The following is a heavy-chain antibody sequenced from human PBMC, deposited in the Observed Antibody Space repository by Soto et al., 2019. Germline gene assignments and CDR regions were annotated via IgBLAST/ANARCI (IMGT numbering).Heavy chain of an antibody. CDR3: AKDFFIAAAGTRGIDWFDP. J-gene: IGHJ5*02. CDR1: GFTFSSYA. V-gene: IGHV3-23*01. D-gene: IGHD6-13*01. Sequence: GGSLRLCCAASGFTFSSYAMSWVRQAPGKGLEWVSAISGSGGSTYYADSVKGRFTISRDNSKNTLYLQMNSLRAEDTAVYYCAKDFFIAAAGTRGIDWFDPWGQGTLVTVSS. CDR2: ISGSGGST.